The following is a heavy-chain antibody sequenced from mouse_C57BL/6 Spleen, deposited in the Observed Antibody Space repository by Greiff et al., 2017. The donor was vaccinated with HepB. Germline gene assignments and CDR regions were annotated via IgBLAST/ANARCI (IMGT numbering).Heavy chain of an antibody. Sequence: EVQLVESGEGLVKPGGSLKLSCAASGFTFSSYAMSWVRQTPEKRLEWVAYISSGGDYIYYADTVKGRFTISRDNARNTLYLQMSSLKSEDTAMYYCTRDGANWAWFAYWGQGTLVTVSA. V-gene: IGHV5-9-1*02. J-gene: IGHJ3*01. D-gene: IGHD4-1*01. CDR2: ISSGGDYI. CDR1: GFTFSSYA. CDR3: TRDGANWAWFAY.